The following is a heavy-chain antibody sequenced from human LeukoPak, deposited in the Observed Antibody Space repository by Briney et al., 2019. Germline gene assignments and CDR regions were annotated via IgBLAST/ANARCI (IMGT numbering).Heavy chain of an antibody. D-gene: IGHD3-10*01. CDR1: GFTFSSYW. Sequence: PWGSLRLSCAASGFTFSSYWMSWVRQPPGKGLEWVANIKQDGSEKYYVDSVKGRFTISRDNAKNSLYLQMNSLRPEDTAVYYCAKDRSITMVRGVIPDYWGQGTLVTVSS. CDR3: AKDRSITMVRGVIPDY. J-gene: IGHJ4*02. V-gene: IGHV3-7*03. CDR2: IKQDGSEK.